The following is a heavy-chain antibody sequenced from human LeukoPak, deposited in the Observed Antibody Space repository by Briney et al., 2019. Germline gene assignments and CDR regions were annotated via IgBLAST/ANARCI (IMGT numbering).Heavy chain of an antibody. Sequence: GRSLRLSCTVSGFTFDDYAMHWVRQAPGKGLEWVSGISWNSGSIGYADSVKGRFTISRDNAKNSLYLQMNSLRAEDTALYYCAKDMAGFGQYYYDSSGYYYEGSFDYWGQGTLVTVSS. D-gene: IGHD3-22*01. CDR2: ISWNSGSI. V-gene: IGHV3-9*01. CDR3: AKDMAGFGQYYYDSSGYYYEGSFDY. J-gene: IGHJ4*02. CDR1: GFTFDDYA.